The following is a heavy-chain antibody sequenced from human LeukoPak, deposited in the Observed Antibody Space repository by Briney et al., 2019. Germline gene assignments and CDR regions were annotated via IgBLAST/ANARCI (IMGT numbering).Heavy chain of an antibody. CDR2: INHSGST. CDR3: ARGGYCTNGVCYNVYYYYMDV. D-gene: IGHD2-8*01. CDR1: GVSFSGYY. Sequence: SETLSLTCAVYGVSFSGYYWSWIRQPPGKGLEWIGEINHSGSTNYNPSLKSRVTISVDTSKNQFSLKLSSVTAADTAVYYCARGGYCTNGVCYNVYYYYMDVWGKGTTVTVSS. J-gene: IGHJ6*03. V-gene: IGHV4-34*01.